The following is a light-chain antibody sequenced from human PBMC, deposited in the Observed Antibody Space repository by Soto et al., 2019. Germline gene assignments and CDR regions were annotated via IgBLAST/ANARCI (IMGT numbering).Light chain of an antibody. J-gene: IGLJ2*01. CDR3: GSYTRSNTLVV. CDR2: EVS. V-gene: IGLV2-14*01. Sequence: QSALTQPASVSGSPGQSITISCTGTGSDIGTYNYVSWYQQHPGTAPKLMIYEVSNRPSGVSSRFSGSKSGYTASLTISGLQAADEATYYCGSYTRSNTLVVFGGGTKLTVL. CDR1: GSDIGTYNY.